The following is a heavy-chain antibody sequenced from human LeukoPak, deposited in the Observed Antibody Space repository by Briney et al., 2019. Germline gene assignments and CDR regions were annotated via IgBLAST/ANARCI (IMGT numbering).Heavy chain of an antibody. CDR3: ARDAVCSSTSCYGYYYYYMDV. V-gene: IGHV4-4*07. CDR1: GGSISSYY. D-gene: IGHD2-2*01. J-gene: IGHJ6*03. CDR2: IYTSGST. Sequence: SETLSLTCTVSGGSISSYYWSWIRQPAGKGLEWIGRIYTSGSTNYNPSLKSRVTISVDKSKNQLSLKLSSVTAADTAVYYCARDAVCSSTSCYGYYYYYMDVWGKGTTVTVSS.